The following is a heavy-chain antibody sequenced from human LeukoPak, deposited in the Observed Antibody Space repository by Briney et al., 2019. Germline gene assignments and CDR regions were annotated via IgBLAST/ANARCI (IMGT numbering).Heavy chain of an antibody. Sequence: GGSLRLSCSASGFTFSSYAMHWVRQAPGKGLEYVSAISSNGGSTYYADSVKGRFTISRDNSKNTLYLQMSSLRAEDTAVYYCAKHRVPGYSRDFDYWGQGTLVTVSS. J-gene: IGHJ4*02. V-gene: IGHV3-64D*06. CDR3: AKHRVPGYSRDFDY. CDR2: ISSNGGST. D-gene: IGHD5-18*01. CDR1: GFTFSSYA.